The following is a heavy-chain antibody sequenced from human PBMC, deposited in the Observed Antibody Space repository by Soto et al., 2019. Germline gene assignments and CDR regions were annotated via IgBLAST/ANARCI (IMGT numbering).Heavy chain of an antibody. CDR1: GGSISSSSYY. CDR2: IYYSGST. V-gene: IGHV4-39*07. CDR3: ARVLSRDDEDIVVVVAATPSWFDP. Sequence: SETLSLTCTVSGGSISSSSYYWGWIRQPPGKGLEWIGSIYYSGSTYYNPSLKSRVTISVDTSKNQFSLKLSSVTAADTAVYYCARVLSRDDEDIVVVVAATPSWFDPWGQGTLVTVSS. J-gene: IGHJ5*02. D-gene: IGHD2-15*01.